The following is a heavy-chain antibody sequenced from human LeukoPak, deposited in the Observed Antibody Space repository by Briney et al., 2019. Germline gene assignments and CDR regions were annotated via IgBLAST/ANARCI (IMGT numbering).Heavy chain of an antibody. CDR1: GYDFSTYG. J-gene: IGHJ4*02. CDR2: IRPSNGNR. V-gene: IGHV1-18*01. CDR3: ARAFSASKSCDY. D-gene: IGHD6-19*01. Sequence: ASVKVSCRTSGYDFSTYGITWVRQAPGQGLEYMGWIRPSNGNRNYAQKVQDRVTLTTDTSTSTVYMELRSLRSDDTAVYYCARAFSASKSCDYWGQGTLVTVSS.